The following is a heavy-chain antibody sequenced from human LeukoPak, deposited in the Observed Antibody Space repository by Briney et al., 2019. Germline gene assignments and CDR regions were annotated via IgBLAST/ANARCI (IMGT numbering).Heavy chain of an antibody. CDR2: IIPIFGTA. V-gene: IGHV1-69*13. D-gene: IGHD3-22*01. CDR3: ARGRYYYDSSGYYIDY. CDR1: GGTFSSYA. Sequence: VKVSCKASGGTFSSYAISWVRQAPGQGLEWMGGIIPIFGTANYAQKFQGRVTITADESTSTAYMELSSLRSEDTAVYYCARGRYYYDSSGYYIDYWGQGTLVTVSS. J-gene: IGHJ4*02.